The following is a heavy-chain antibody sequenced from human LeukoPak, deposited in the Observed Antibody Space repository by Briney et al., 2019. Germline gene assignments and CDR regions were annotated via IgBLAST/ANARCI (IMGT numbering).Heavy chain of an antibody. Sequence: GASVKVSCKASGYSFADYYMHWVRQAPGQGLEWMGWISAYNGNTNYAQKLQGRVTMTTDTSTSTAYMELRSLRSDDTAVYYCARASPTTADYWGQGTLVTVSS. CDR3: ARASPTTADY. J-gene: IGHJ4*02. D-gene: IGHD1-26*01. CDR1: GYSFADYY. CDR2: ISAYNGNT. V-gene: IGHV1-18*04.